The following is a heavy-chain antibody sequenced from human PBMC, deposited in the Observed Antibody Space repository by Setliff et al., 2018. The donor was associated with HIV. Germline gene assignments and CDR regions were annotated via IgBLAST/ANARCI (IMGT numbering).Heavy chain of an antibody. J-gene: IGHJ4*02. CDR1: GGTFSSYA. CDR2: IIPILGIA. Sequence: GASVKVSCKASGGTFSSYAISWVRQAPGQGLEWMGGIIPILGIANYAQKFQGRATITADKSTSTAYMELSSLRSEDTAVYYCARESYSSSFGYWGQGTLVTVSS. CDR3: ARESYSSSFGY. V-gene: IGHV1-69*10. D-gene: IGHD6-13*01.